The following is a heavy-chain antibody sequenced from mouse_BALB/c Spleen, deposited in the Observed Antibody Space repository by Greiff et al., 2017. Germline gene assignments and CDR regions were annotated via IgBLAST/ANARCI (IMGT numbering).Heavy chain of an antibody. V-gene: IGHV5-9-4*01. CDR1: GFTFSSYA. Sequence: EVKVEESGGGLVKPGGSLKLSCAASGFTFSSYAMSWVRQSPEKRLEWVAEISSGGSYTYYPDTVTGRFTISRDNAKNTLYLEMSSLRSEDTAMYYCARKKNWVYAMDYWGQGTSVTVSS. CDR2: ISSGGSYT. D-gene: IGHD4-1*01. J-gene: IGHJ4*01. CDR3: ARKKNWVYAMDY.